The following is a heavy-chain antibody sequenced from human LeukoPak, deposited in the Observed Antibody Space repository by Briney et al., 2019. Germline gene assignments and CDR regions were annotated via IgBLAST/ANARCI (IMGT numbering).Heavy chain of an antibody. D-gene: IGHD3-22*01. CDR3: SPPRDDSSGYYYVY. Sequence: GGSLRLSCTASGLTFSSYVMSWVRQAPGKGLEWVSIISGSGGSTFYADSVRGRFTISRDNSRSTLYLQMNSLRAEDTATYYCSPPRDDSSGYYYVYWGQGTLVTVSS. CDR1: GLTFSSYV. V-gene: IGHV3-23*01. CDR2: ISGSGGST. J-gene: IGHJ4*02.